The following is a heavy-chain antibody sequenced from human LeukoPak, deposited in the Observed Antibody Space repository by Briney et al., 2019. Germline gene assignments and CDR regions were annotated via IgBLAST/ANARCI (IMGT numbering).Heavy chain of an antibody. CDR2: IIPIFGTT. D-gene: IGHD2-21*02. CDR3: ARTVVVTAEHAFDI. J-gene: IGHJ3*02. Sequence: ASVKVSCKASGYTFMNFEINWVRQAPGQGLDWMGGIIPIFGTTNYAQKFQGRVTITADKSTSTAYMELSSLRSEDTAVYYCARTVVVTAEHAFDIWGQGTMVTVSS. CDR1: GYTFMNFE. V-gene: IGHV1-69*06.